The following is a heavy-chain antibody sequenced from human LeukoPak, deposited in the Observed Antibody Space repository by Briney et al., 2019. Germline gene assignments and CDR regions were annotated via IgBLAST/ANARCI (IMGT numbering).Heavy chain of an antibody. D-gene: IGHD2-15*01. CDR2: ISSSAITI. CDR3: ARGGYCSGGSCYRFNAFDI. Sequence: PGGSLRLSCAASGFSFSSYEMSWVRQATGKGLEWVSYISSSAITIYADSVKGRFTISRDNAKNSLYLQMNSLRAEDTALYYCARGGYCSGGSCYRFNAFDIWGQGTMVTVSS. J-gene: IGHJ3*02. V-gene: IGHV3-48*03. CDR1: GFSFSSYE.